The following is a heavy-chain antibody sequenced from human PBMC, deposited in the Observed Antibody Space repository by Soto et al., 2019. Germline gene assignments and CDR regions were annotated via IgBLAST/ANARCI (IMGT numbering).Heavy chain of an antibody. Sequence: EVQLVESGGGLVQPGGSLRLSCAASGFTVSSNYMSWVRQAPGKGLEWASVIYSGGSTYYADSVKGRFTISRDNSKNTLDLQMNSLRAEDTAVYYWARGGSYGGNSEGEIDYWGQGTLVTVSS. J-gene: IGHJ4*02. D-gene: IGHD4-17*01. CDR1: GFTVSSNY. CDR3: ARGGSYGGNSEGEIDY. V-gene: IGHV3-66*01. CDR2: IYSGGST.